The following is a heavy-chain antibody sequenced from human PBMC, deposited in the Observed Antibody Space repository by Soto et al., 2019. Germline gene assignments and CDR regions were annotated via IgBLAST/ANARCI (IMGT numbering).Heavy chain of an antibody. Sequence: QEQLVQSGAEVTKSGSSVTVSCKDTGGLFSSYAVSWVRQAPGQGLEWMGGIIPVFDTVYYAQKFQGRVTITADESTNTAYMDLSSLRSDDTAMYYCARGGSVYVWFTEFWGQGTLVTVSS. V-gene: IGHV1-69*01. J-gene: IGHJ4*02. CDR3: ARGGSVYVWFTEF. D-gene: IGHD3-16*01. CDR1: GGLFSSYA. CDR2: IIPVFDTV.